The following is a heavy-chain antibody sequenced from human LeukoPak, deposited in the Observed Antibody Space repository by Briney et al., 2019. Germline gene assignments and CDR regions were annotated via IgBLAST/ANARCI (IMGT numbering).Heavy chain of an antibody. CDR1: GFSISNDYY. CDR3: ARLQNRRPFDY. CDR2: IYHSGSA. Sequence: SETLSLTCAVSGFSISNDYYWGWIRQPPGKGLEWVGNIYHSGSAYYNPSLRSRVTMSVDISKNQFSLKLTSVTAADTAVYYCARLQNRRPFDYWGQGALVTVSS. D-gene: IGHD2/OR15-2a*01. J-gene: IGHJ4*02. V-gene: IGHV4-38-2*01.